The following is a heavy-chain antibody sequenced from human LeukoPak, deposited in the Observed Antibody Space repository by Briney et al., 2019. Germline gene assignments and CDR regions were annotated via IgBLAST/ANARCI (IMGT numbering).Heavy chain of an antibody. D-gene: IGHD2-15*01. CDR3: AREGYCSGGSCYAGQNWFDH. J-gene: IGHJ5*02. Sequence: SQTLSLTCAVSGGSISSGGYSWSWIRQPPGKGLEWIGYIYHSGSTYYNPSLKSRVTISVDRSKNQFSLKLSSVTAADTAVYYCAREGYCSGGSCYAGQNWFDHWGQGTLVTVSS. V-gene: IGHV4-30-2*01. CDR1: GGSISSGGYS. CDR2: IYHSGST.